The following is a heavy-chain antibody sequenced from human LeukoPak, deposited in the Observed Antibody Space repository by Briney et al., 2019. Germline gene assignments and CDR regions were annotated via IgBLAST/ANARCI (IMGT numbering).Heavy chain of an antibody. CDR2: INHSGST. J-gene: IGHJ5*02. CDR1: GGSFSGYY. CDR3: ARDVPETYSDRWFDP. V-gene: IGHV4-34*01. D-gene: IGHD2-21*01. Sequence: PSETLSLTCAVYGGSFSGYYWSWIRQPPGKGLEWIGEINHSGSTNYNPSLKSRVTISVDTSKNQFSLKLTSVTAADTAVYYCARDVPETYSDRWFDPWGQGTLVTVSS.